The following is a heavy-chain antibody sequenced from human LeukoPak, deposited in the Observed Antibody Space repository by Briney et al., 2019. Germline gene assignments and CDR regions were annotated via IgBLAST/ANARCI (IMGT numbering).Heavy chain of an antibody. CDR2: IIPIFGTA. V-gene: IGHV1-69*05. Sequence: SVKVSCKASGGTFSSYAISWVRQAPGQGLEWMGGIIPIFGTANYAQKFQGRVTITTDESTSTAYMELSSLRSEDTAVYYCARVWGPRGYSYGEFDYWGQGTLVTVSS. D-gene: IGHD5-18*01. CDR1: GGTFSSYA. CDR3: ARVWGPRGYSYGEFDY. J-gene: IGHJ4*02.